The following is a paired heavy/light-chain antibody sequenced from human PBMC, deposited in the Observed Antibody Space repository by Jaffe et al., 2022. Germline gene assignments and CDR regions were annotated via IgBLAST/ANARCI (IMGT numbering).Heavy chain of an antibody. J-gene: IGHJ4*02. CDR3: ARIPSEVERWFDY. D-gene: IGHD2-15*01. CDR1: GFSLSTSGMC. V-gene: IGHV2-70*01. Sequence: QVTLRESGPALVKPTQTLTLTCTFSGFSLSTSGMCVSWIRQPPGKALEWLALIDWDDDKYYSTSLKTRLTISKDTSKNQVVLTMTNMDPVDTATYYCARIPSEVERWFDYWGQGTLVTVSS. CDR2: IDWDDDK.
Light chain of an antibody. Sequence: AIQLTQSPSSLSASVGDRVTITCRASQGISSALAWYQQKPGKAPKLLIYDASSLESGVPSRFSGSGSGTDFTLTISSLQPEDFATYYCQQFNSYPHRLTFGGGTKVEIK. CDR3: QQFNSYPHRLT. J-gene: IGKJ4*01. CDR2: DAS. CDR1: QGISSA. V-gene: IGKV1-13*02.